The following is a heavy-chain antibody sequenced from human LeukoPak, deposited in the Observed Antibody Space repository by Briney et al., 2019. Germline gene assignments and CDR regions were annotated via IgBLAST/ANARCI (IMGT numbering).Heavy chain of an antibody. D-gene: IGHD6-19*01. V-gene: IGHV1-2*02. CDR1: GYTVTCYY. CDR3: ARDRIAVTKSNAFDI. CDR2: INPNSGGT. J-gene: IGHJ3*02. Sequence: ASVKVSCKASGYTVTCYYMHWGRQAPGQGREGRGWINPNSGGTNYAQKFQGRVTMTRDTSITTAYIELSRLRSDDTAVYYCARDRIAVTKSNAFDIWGQGTMVTVSS.